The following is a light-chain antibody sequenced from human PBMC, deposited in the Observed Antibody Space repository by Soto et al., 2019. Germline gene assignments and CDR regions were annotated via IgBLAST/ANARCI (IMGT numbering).Light chain of an antibody. J-gene: IGKJ1*01. CDR2: DAS. CDR1: QSVSSY. CDR3: QQRSNWHRT. V-gene: IGKV3D-11*02. Sequence: EIVLTQSPATLSLSPGERATLSCRASQSVSSYLAWYQQKPGQAPRLLIYDASNRATGIPARFSGSGPGTDFTLTISSLEPEDFAVYYCQQRSNWHRTFGQGTKVEI.